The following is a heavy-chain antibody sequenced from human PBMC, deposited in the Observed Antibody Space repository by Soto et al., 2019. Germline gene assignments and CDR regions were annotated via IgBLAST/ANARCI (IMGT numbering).Heavy chain of an antibody. D-gene: IGHD2-15*01. J-gene: IGHJ4*02. Sequence: PVGSLRLSCETSGFSFSVYGMHWVRQAPGKGLEWVAVIWYDASKQFYAASVEGRFTISRDNSKAILYLQMNSLRAEDTAVYYCAAWAEGATEVHWGQGTLVTVSS. CDR2: IWYDASKQ. CDR3: AAWAEGATEVH. CDR1: GFSFSVYG. V-gene: IGHV3-33*01.